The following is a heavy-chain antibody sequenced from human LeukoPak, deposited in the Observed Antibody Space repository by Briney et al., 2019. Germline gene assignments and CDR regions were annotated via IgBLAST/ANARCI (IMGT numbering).Heavy chain of an antibody. D-gene: IGHD4-23*01. Sequence: ASVKVSCMASGGTFSSYAISWVRQAPGQGLEWMGRIIPIFGIANYAQKFQGRVTITADKSTSTAYMELSSLRSEDTAVYYCARGTTVVEAYGMDVWGQGTTVTVSS. CDR2: IIPIFGIA. CDR1: GGTFSSYA. CDR3: ARGTTVVEAYGMDV. J-gene: IGHJ6*02. V-gene: IGHV1-69*04.